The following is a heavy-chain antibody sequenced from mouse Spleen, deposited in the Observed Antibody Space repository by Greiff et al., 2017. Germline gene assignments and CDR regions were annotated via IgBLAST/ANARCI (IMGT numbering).Heavy chain of an antibody. D-gene: IGHD4-1*01. CDR2: IDPENGDT. Sequence: QESGAELVRPGASVKLSCTASGFNIKDDYMHWVKQRPEQGLEWIGWIDPENGDTEYASKFQGKATITADTSSNTAYLQLSSLTSEDTAVYYCTTNWDWFAYWGQGTLVTVSA. V-gene: IGHV14-4*01. CDR3: TTNWDWFAY. J-gene: IGHJ3*01. CDR1: GFNIKDDY.